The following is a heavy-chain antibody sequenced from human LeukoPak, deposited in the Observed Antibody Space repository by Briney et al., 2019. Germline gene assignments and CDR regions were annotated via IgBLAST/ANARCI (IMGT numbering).Heavy chain of an antibody. CDR1: GGSISSYY. Sequence: SETLSLTCTVSGGSISSYYWSWIRQPAGKGLEWIGRIYTSGGTNYNPSLKSRVTISVDKSKNQFSLKLSSVTAADTAVYYCARDGCSSTSCYDDYYYMDVWGKGTTVTVSS. V-gene: IGHV4-4*07. CDR2: IYTSGGT. D-gene: IGHD2-2*01. CDR3: ARDGCSSTSCYDDYYYMDV. J-gene: IGHJ6*03.